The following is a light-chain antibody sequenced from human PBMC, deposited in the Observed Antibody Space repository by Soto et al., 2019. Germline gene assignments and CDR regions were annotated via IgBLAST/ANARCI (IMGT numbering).Light chain of an antibody. J-gene: IGLJ1*01. V-gene: IGLV2-23*02. CDR2: EVS. CDR3: CSYAGSSTYV. CDR1: TSDVGTYNL. Sequence: QSALTQPASVSGSPGQSITVSCTGNTSDVGTYNLVSWYQQHPGKAPKLMIFEVSKRPSGISTRFSGSRSGNTASLTISGLQAEAEAAYYCCSYAGSSTYVFGTGTKLTVL.